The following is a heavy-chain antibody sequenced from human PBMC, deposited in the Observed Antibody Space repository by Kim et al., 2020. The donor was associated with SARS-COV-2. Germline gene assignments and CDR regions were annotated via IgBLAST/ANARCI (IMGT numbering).Heavy chain of an antibody. J-gene: IGHJ5*02. CDR3: AREARIRYTDA. V-gene: IGHV3-11*01. Sequence: GGSLRLSCVASGFTFRDYYMSWIRQSPGRGLEWLAYISSTSTTIIYADSVRGRLTISRDNAKNSLYLQMNSLRAEDTALYFCAREARIRYTDAWGQGTPVTVSS. D-gene: IGHD3-9*01. CDR1: GFTFRDYY. CDR2: ISSTSTTI.